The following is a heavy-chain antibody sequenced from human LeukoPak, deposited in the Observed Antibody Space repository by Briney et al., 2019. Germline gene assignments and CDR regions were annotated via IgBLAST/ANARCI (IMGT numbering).Heavy chain of an antibody. J-gene: IGHJ4*02. Sequence: GGSLRLSCAASGFTFSSYGMHWVRQAPGKGLEWVAFIRYDGSNKYYADSVKGRFTISRDNSKNTLYLQMNSLRAEDTAVYYCAKPGYCSGGSCRYYLDYWGQGTLVTVSS. D-gene: IGHD2-15*01. CDR1: GFTFSSYG. V-gene: IGHV3-30*02. CDR2: IRYDGSNK. CDR3: AKPGYCSGGSCRYYLDY.